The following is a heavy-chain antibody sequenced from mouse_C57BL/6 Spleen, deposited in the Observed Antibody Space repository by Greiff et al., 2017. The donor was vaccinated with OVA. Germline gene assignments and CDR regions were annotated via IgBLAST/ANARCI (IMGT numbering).Heavy chain of an antibody. CDR1: GYAFSSSW. CDR2: IYPGDGDT. J-gene: IGHJ2*01. D-gene: IGHD2-1*01. CDR3: ARFYYGNYVDY. V-gene: IGHV1-82*01. Sequence: QVQLKQSGPELVKPGASVKISCKASGYAFSSSWMNWVKQRPGKGLEWIGRIYPGDGDTNYNGKFKGKATLTADKSSSTAYMQLSSLTSEDSAVYFCARFYYGNYVDYWGQGTTLTVSS.